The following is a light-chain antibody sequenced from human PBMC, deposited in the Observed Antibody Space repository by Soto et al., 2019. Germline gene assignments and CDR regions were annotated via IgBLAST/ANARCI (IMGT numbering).Light chain of an antibody. CDR1: QSVSSC. Sequence: EIVFTQSPGTLSLSPGERATLSCRASQSVSSCLAWYQQKPGQAPRLLIYDASNRATGIPARFSGSGSGTEFTLTISSLQSEDFAVYYCQQYNNWPPITFGQGTRLEIK. CDR3: QQYNNWPPIT. J-gene: IGKJ5*01. CDR2: DAS. V-gene: IGKV3D-15*01.